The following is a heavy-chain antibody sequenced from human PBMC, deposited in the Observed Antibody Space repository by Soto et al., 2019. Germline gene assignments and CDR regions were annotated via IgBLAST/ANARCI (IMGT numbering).Heavy chain of an antibody. Sequence: QVQLQQSGPGLVRPSETLSLSCSVSGASVSSYYWSWVRQPPGKGLAWIGYIYYIGAYNYNPSLKSRVTISVDTSKNQFSLMLTSVTAADTAVYYCARTPETRDGLDPWGQGTLVTVSS. D-gene: IGHD1-7*01. CDR1: GASVSSYY. CDR3: ARTPETRDGLDP. J-gene: IGHJ5*02. V-gene: IGHV4-59*02. CDR2: IYYIGAY.